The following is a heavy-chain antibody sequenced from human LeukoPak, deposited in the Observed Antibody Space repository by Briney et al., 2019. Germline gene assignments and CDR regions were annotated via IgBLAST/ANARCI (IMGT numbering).Heavy chain of an antibody. D-gene: IGHD2-8*02. CDR2: IYYSGST. V-gene: IGHV4-59*01. J-gene: IGHJ3*02. CDR1: GGSISYYY. CDR3: ARGLRGGVAFDI. Sequence: SETLSLTCTVSGGSISYYYWSWIRQPPGKGLEWIGYIYYSGSTNYNPSLRSRVTISVDTSKNQFSLRLSSVTAADTAVYYCARGLRGGVAFDIWGQGTTVTVSS.